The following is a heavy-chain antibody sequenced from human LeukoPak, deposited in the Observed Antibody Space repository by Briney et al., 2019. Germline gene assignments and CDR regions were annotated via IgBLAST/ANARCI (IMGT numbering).Heavy chain of an antibody. CDR3: ARVVGSSSPTYFDY. Sequence: PSETLSLTCAVSGYSISSGYYWGWIRQPPGKGLEWIGSIYHSGSTYYNPSLKSRVTISVDTSKNQFSLKLSSVTAADTAVYHCARVVGSSSPTYFDYWGQGTLVTVSS. J-gene: IGHJ4*02. CDR1: GYSISSGYY. CDR2: IYHSGST. D-gene: IGHD6-13*01. V-gene: IGHV4-38-2*01.